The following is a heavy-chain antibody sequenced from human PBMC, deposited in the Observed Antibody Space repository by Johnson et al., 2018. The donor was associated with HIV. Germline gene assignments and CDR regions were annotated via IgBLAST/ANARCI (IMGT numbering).Heavy chain of an antibody. Sequence: QVQLVESGGGLVQPGGSLRLSCAASGFTFSDYYMSWIRQAPGKGLEWVSYISCGGGSILYSDSVQDRFTISRDNTQNLLYLQMNSLRAEDTAVYYCARVRLPDAFDIWGQGTMVTVSS. CDR2: ISCGGGSI. CDR3: ARVRLPDAFDI. J-gene: IGHJ3*02. CDR1: GFTFSDYY. V-gene: IGHV3-11*04.